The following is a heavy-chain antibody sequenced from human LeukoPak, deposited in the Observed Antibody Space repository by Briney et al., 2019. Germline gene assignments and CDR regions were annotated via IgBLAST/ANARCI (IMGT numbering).Heavy chain of an antibody. D-gene: IGHD3-10*01. CDR1: GGSFSGYY. Sequence: SETLSLTCAVYGGSFSGYYWSWIRQPPGKGLEWIGEINHSGSTNYNPSLKSRVTISVDTSKNQFSLKLSSVTAADTAVYYCAGRRKYYYGSGELDYWGQGTLVTVSS. CDR2: INHSGST. J-gene: IGHJ4*02. V-gene: IGHV4-34*01. CDR3: AGRRKYYYGSGELDY.